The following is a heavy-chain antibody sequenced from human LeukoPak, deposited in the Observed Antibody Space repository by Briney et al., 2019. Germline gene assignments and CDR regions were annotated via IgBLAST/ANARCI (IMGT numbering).Heavy chain of an antibody. D-gene: IGHD3-22*01. CDR2: IWYDGSSK. J-gene: IGHJ4*02. CDR3: ARDPYYYDRSGYSDETDFDY. Sequence: PGGSLRLSCAASGFTFSRYGMHWVRQAPGKGLEWLAVIWYDGSSKYHADSVKGRFTISRDNGKNSLYLQMNSLRAEDTAVYYCARDPYYYDRSGYSDETDFDYWGQGTLVTVSS. V-gene: IGHV3-33*01. CDR1: GFTFSRYG.